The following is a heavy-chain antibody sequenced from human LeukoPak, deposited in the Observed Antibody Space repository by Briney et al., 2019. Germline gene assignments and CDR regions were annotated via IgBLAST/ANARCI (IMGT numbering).Heavy chain of an antibody. CDR2: INPSGGST. Sequence: GASVKVSCKASGYTFTSYYMHWVRQAPGQGLEWMGIINPSGGSTSYAQKFQGRVTMTTDTSTSTAYMELRSLRSDDTAVYYCARGHPDSSGFHYGMDVWGQGTTVTVSS. CDR1: GYTFTSYY. D-gene: IGHD6-19*01. J-gene: IGHJ6*02. V-gene: IGHV1-46*01. CDR3: ARGHPDSSGFHYGMDV.